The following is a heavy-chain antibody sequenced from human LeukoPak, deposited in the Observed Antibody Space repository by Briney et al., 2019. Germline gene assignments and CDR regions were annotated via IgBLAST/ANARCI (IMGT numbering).Heavy chain of an antibody. D-gene: IGHD2-15*01. V-gene: IGHV1-69*13. CDR1: GGTFSSYA. Sequence: ASVKVSCKAPGGTFSSYAISWVRQAPGQGLEWMGGIIPIFGTANYAQKFQGRVTITADESTSTAYMELSSLRSEDTAVYYCAREYCSGGSCYFSATNWFDPWGQGTLVTVSS. CDR3: AREYCSGGSCYFSATNWFDP. J-gene: IGHJ5*02. CDR2: IIPIFGTA.